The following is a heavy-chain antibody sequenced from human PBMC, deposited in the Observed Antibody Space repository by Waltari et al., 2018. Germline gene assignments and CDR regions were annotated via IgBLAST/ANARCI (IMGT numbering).Heavy chain of an antibody. J-gene: IGHJ5*02. CDR1: GYTFTGSY. V-gene: IGHV1-2*02. D-gene: IGHD3-22*01. Sequence: QVQLVQSGAEVKKPGASVKVSCKAAGYTFTGSYMLWVRQAPGQGLEWMGWVNPNSGGTNYAQKLQGRVTMTRDTSISTAYMELSRLRSDDTAVYYCARGKYYDSSGYLNWFDPWGQGTLVTVSS. CDR3: ARGKYYDSSGYLNWFDP. CDR2: VNPNSGGT.